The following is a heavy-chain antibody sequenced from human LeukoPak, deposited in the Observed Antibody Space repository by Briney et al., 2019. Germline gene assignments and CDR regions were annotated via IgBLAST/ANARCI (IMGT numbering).Heavy chain of an antibody. V-gene: IGHV3-30-3*01. CDR1: GFTFSSYA. D-gene: IGHD6-13*01. CDR3: ARDARLGTGSWMWFDP. J-gene: IGHJ5*02. Sequence: SGGSLRLSCAASGFTFSSYAMHWVRQAPGKGLEWVAVISYDGSNKYYADSVKGRFTISRDNSKNTLYLQMNSLRDEDTAVYYCARDARLGTGSWMWFDPWGQGTLVSVSS. CDR2: ISYDGSNK.